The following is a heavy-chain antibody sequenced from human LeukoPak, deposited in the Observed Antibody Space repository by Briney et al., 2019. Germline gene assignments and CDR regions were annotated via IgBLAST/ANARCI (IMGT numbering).Heavy chain of an antibody. CDR3: ARAPPGDYYGSGSYAFDI. Sequence: GESLKISCKGSGYSFTSYWIGWVRQMPGKGLEWMGIIYPGDSDTRYSPSFQGQVTISADKSINTAYLQWSSLKASDTAMYYCARAPPGDYYGSGSYAFDIWGQGTMVTVSS. CDR2: IYPGDSDT. J-gene: IGHJ3*02. CDR1: GYSFTSYW. D-gene: IGHD3-10*01. V-gene: IGHV5-51*01.